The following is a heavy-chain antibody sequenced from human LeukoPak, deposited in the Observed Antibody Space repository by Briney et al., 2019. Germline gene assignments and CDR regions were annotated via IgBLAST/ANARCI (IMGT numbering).Heavy chain of an antibody. V-gene: IGHV3-7*01. Sequence: GGSLRLSCAASGFTFSSYWMSWVRQAPGKGLEWVANIKQDGSEKYYVDSVKGRFTISRDNAKNSLYLQMNSLRAEDTAVYYCAREGPGSSSCVDYWGQGTLVTVSS. CDR2: IKQDGSEK. CDR1: GFTFSSYW. CDR3: AREGPGSSSCVDY. D-gene: IGHD6-13*01. J-gene: IGHJ4*02.